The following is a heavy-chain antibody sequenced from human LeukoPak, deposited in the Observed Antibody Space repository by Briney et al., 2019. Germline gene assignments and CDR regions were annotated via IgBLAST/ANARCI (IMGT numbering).Heavy chain of an antibody. Sequence: GGSLRLSCAASGFTFSSYAMSWVRQAPGKGLEWVANIKQDGSEKYYVDSVKGRFTISRDNAKNSLYLQMNSLRAEDTAVYYCARDAPDYYDSSGYQDYWGQGTLVTVSS. CDR1: GFTFSSYA. CDR2: IKQDGSEK. D-gene: IGHD3-22*01. J-gene: IGHJ4*02. V-gene: IGHV3-7*03. CDR3: ARDAPDYYDSSGYQDY.